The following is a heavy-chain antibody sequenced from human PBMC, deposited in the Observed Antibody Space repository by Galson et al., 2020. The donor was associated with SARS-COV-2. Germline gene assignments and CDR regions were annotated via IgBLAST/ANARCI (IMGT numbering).Heavy chain of an antibody. D-gene: IGHD1-1*01. CDR2: TYYTSKWYN. CDR1: GDSVSSKSVT. J-gene: IGHJ4*02. V-gene: IGHV6-1*01. CDR3: ARDYSPWNRARFDY. Sequence: SQTLSLTCAISGDSVSSKSVTWNWIRQSPSRGLEWLGRTYYTSKWYNDYAISVKSRITINPDTSKNQFSLQLNSVTPEDTAVYFCARDYSPWNRARFDYWGQGTQVIVSS.